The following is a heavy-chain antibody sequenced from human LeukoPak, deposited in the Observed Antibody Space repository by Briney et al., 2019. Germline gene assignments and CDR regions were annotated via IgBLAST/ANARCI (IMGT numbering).Heavy chain of an antibody. D-gene: IGHD3-10*01. CDR3: ARRGGEMVFDY. V-gene: IGHV3-48*01. CDR2: ITGSSSTI. Sequence: GGSLRLSCAASGFTFSSYSTNWVRQTPGKGLEWVSYITGSSSTIHYADSVKGRFTISRDNAKNSLYLQMDSLRAEDTAVYYCARRGGEMVFDYWGQGILVTVSS. J-gene: IGHJ4*02. CDR1: GFTFSSYS.